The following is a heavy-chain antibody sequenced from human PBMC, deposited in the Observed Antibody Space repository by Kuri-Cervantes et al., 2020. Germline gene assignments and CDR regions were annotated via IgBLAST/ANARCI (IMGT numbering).Heavy chain of an antibody. CDR1: GYTFTGYY. Sequence: ASVKVSCKASGYTFTGYYMHWVRQAPGQGLEWMGWINPNSGGTNYAQKFQGRVTMTRDTSISTAYMELSRLGSDDTAVYYCARESSGYDPTFDYWGQGTLVTVSS. D-gene: IGHD5-12*01. J-gene: IGHJ4*02. CDR3: ARESSGYDPTFDY. V-gene: IGHV1-2*02. CDR2: INPNSGGT.